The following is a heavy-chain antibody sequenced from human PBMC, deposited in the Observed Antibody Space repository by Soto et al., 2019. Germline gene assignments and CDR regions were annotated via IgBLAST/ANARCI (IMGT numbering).Heavy chain of an antibody. CDR1: GYTFTSYG. J-gene: IGHJ4*02. Sequence: GASVKVSCKASGYTFTSYGISWVRQAPGQGLEWMGWISAYNGNTNYAQKLQGRVTMTTDTSTSTAYMELRSLRSDDTAVYYCARDLGIAARRGVRIFGYWGQGTLGTVSS. D-gene: IGHD6-6*01. V-gene: IGHV1-18*04. CDR2: ISAYNGNT. CDR3: ARDLGIAARRGVRIFGY.